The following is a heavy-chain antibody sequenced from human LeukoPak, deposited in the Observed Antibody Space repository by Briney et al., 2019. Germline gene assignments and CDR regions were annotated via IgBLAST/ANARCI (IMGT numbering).Heavy chain of an antibody. CDR3: ARGPVTIFGVVIIPDYFDY. J-gene: IGHJ4*02. CDR2: IYTSGGT. CDR1: GGSISSYY. D-gene: IGHD3-3*01. V-gene: IGHV4-4*07. Sequence: SETLSLTCTVSGGSISSYYWSWIRQPAGKGLEWIGRIYTSGGTNYNPSLKSRVTISVDKSKNQFSLKLSSVTAADTAVYYCARGPVTIFGVVIIPDYFDYWGQGTLVTVSS.